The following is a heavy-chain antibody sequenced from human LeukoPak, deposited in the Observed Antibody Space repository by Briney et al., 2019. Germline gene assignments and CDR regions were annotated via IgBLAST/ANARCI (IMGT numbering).Heavy chain of an antibody. V-gene: IGHV3-48*03. Sequence: PGGSLRLSCAASGFTFSSYEMNWVRQAPGKGLEWVSYISSSGRTRYYADSVKGRFTISRDNAKNSLYLQMNSLGAEDTAVYYCARERVETAMDWGDYYYMDVWGKGTTVTVSS. CDR1: GFTFSSYE. CDR3: ARERVETAMDWGDYYYMDV. CDR2: ISSSGRTR. J-gene: IGHJ6*03. D-gene: IGHD5-18*01.